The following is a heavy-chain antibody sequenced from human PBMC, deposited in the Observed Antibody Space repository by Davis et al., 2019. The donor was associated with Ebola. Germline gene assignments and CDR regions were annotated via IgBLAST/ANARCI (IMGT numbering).Heavy chain of an antibody. J-gene: IGHJ4*02. D-gene: IGHD2-2*01. V-gene: IGHV3-21*01. CDR1: GFTFSSYS. CDR3: ASSGVVPAAIYY. Sequence: GESLKISCAASGFTFSSYSMNWVRQAPGKGLEWVSSISSSSSYIYYADSVKGRFTISRDNAKNSLYLQMNSLRAEDTAVYYCASSGVVPAAIYYWGQGTLVTVSS. CDR2: ISSSSSYI.